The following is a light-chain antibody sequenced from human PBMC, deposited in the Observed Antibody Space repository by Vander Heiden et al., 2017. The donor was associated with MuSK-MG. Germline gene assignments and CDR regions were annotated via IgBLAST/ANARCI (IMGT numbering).Light chain of an antibody. V-gene: IGKV1-27*01. J-gene: IGKJ1*01. CDR1: QGIRNY. Sequence: DIQMTQSPSSLSAPVGDRVTITCRASQGIRNYLAWYQQKAGKVPKLLIYAASTLQSGVPSRFSGSGSGTDFTLTISSLQPEDVATYYCQKDNSAPRTFGQGTKVEVK. CDR2: AAS. CDR3: QKDNSAPRT.